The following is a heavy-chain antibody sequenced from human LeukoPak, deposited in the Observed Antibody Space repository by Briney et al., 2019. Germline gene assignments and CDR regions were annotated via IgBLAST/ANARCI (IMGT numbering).Heavy chain of an antibody. Sequence: SETLSLTCTVSGGSISSGGYYWSWIRQHPGKGLEWIGYIYYSGSTYYNPSLKSRVTISVDTSDNQFSLTLTSVTAADTAVYYCALGFHDVWELWGQGTLVTVSS. J-gene: IGHJ1*01. CDR3: ALGFHDVWEL. CDR1: GGSISSGGYY. CDR2: IYYSGST. V-gene: IGHV4-31*03. D-gene: IGHD1-26*01.